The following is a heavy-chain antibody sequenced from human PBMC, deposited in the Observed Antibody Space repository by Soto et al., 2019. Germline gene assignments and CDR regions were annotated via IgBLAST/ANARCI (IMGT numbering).Heavy chain of an antibody. CDR1: GFTFSGSA. V-gene: IGHV3-73*01. CDR3: TRLDPPRGIDDY. Sequence: GESLKISCAASGFTFSGSAMHWVRQASGKGLEWVGRIRSKANSYATAYAASVKGRFTTSRDDSKNTPYLQMNSLKTEDTAVYYCTRLDPPRGIDDYWGQGTLVTVSS. D-gene: IGHD3-10*01. CDR2: IRSKANSYAT. J-gene: IGHJ4*02.